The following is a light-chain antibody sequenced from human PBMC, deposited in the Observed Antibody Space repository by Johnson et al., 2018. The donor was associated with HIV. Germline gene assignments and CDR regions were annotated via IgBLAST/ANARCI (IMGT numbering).Light chain of an antibody. J-gene: IGLJ1*01. CDR2: ENN. Sequence: QSVLTQPPSVSAAPGQKVTISCSGSRSNIGNNYVSWYQQLPGTAPKLLIYENNKRPSGIPDRFSGSKSGTSATLGITGLQTGDEADYYCGTWDTSLGAGGVFGTVTKVTVL. CDR1: RSNIGNNY. V-gene: IGLV1-51*02. CDR3: GTWDTSLGAGGV.